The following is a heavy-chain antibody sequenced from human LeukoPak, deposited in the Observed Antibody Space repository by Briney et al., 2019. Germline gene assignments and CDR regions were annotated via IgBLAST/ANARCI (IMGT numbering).Heavy chain of an antibody. CDR1: GFTLSIFA. CDR3: AKERVWARGVIGRGEIDY. J-gene: IGHJ4*02. D-gene: IGHD3-10*01. Sequence: GGSLSLPCAVSGFTLSIFAMSCVRQAPGKGLEWVSDISGSGGSTFYADSVEGRFTISRAHSKHTLYLQMNSQRGEDTAVYYCAKERVWARGVIGRGEIDYWGQGTLVTVSS. CDR2: ISGSGGST. V-gene: IGHV3-23*01.